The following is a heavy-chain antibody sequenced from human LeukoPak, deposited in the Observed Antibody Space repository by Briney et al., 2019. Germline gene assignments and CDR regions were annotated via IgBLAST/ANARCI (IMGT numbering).Heavy chain of an antibody. Sequence: SETLSHTCTVSGGSISSYFWSWIRQPPGKGLEWLGYIYSDGSTNYNPSLRSRVTISVDTSKNQFSLKLSSVTAADTAVYYCARNGVHGYSGLDYWGQGTLVTVSS. V-gene: IGHV4-59*08. CDR1: GGSISSYF. D-gene: IGHD5-12*01. J-gene: IGHJ4*02. CDR2: IYSDGST. CDR3: ARNGVHGYSGLDY.